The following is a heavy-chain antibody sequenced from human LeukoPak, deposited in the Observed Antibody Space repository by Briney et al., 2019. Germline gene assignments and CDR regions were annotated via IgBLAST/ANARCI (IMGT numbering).Heavy chain of an antibody. V-gene: IGHV5-51*01. D-gene: IGHD3-3*01. Sequence: GESLKISCKGSGYSFTSYWIGRVRQMPGKGLEWMGIIYPGDSDTRYSPSFQGQVTISADKSISTAYLQWSNLKASDTAMYYCARRIYDFWSGYHDAFDIWGQGTMVTVSS. CDR1: GYSFTSYW. CDR3: ARRIYDFWSGYHDAFDI. J-gene: IGHJ3*02. CDR2: IYPGDSDT.